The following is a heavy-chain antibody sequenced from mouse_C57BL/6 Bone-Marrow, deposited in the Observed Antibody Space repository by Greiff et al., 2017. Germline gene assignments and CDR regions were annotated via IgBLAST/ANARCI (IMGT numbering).Heavy chain of an antibody. CDR1: GYTFTSYW. Sequence: QVQLKQPGAELVMPGASVKLSCKASGYTFTSYWMHWVKQRPGQGLEWIGEIDPSDSYTNYNQKFKGKSTLTVDKSSSTAYMQLSSLTSEDSAVYYCARFGYYALFAYWGQGTLVTVSA. V-gene: IGHV1-69*01. CDR3: ARFGYYALFAY. D-gene: IGHD2-3*01. J-gene: IGHJ3*01. CDR2: IDPSDSYT.